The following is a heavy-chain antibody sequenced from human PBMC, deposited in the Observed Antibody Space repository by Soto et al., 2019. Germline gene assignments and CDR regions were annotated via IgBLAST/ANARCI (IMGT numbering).Heavy chain of an antibody. CDR1: GFTFSSYA. D-gene: IGHD3-22*01. Sequence: PWGSPRLSGAASGFTFSSYAMSWVRQAPGKGLEWVSAISGSGGSTYYADSVKGRFTISRDNSKNTLYLQMNSLRAEDTAVYYCATAHYYDSSGYLDYWGQGTLVTVSS. CDR2: ISGSGGST. J-gene: IGHJ4*02. CDR3: ATAHYYDSSGYLDY. V-gene: IGHV3-23*01.